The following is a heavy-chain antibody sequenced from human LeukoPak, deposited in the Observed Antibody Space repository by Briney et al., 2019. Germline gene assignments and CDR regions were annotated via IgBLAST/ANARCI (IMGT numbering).Heavy chain of an antibody. Sequence: GGSLRLSCAASGFTFTNNFMSWVRQVPGKGLEWVANIKQDGSETTYADSVRGRFTIFRDNAKDSVYLQMNSLRAEDTAVYYCARRRDSGSLQHFDYWGQGTLVTVSS. CDR1: GFTFTNNF. V-gene: IGHV3-7*03. D-gene: IGHD1-26*01. CDR3: ARRRDSGSLQHFDY. J-gene: IGHJ4*02. CDR2: IKQDGSET.